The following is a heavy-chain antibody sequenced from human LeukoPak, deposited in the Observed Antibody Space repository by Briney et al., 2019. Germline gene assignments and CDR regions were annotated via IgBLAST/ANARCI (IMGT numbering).Heavy chain of an antibody. D-gene: IGHD2-15*01. CDR3: AKEYCSGGSCYLGEFDY. Sequence: GGSLRLSCAASGFTFSSYAMSWVRQAPGKGLEWVSAISGSGGSTYYADSVKGRFTISRDNSKNTLYLQMNGLRAEDTAVYYCAKEYCSGGSCYLGEFDYWGQGTLVTVSS. CDR2: ISGSGGST. J-gene: IGHJ4*02. CDR1: GFTFSSYA. V-gene: IGHV3-23*01.